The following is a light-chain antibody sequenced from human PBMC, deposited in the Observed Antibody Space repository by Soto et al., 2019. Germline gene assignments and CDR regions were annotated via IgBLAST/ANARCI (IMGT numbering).Light chain of an antibody. CDR3: SSYTRSSTVV. CDR2: DVT. Sequence: QSVLTQPASVSGSPGQSVTISCSGSSSDVGAYNYVSWYQRHPGKAPKLMIYDVTNRPSGVSNRFSGSKSGNTASLTISGLQAEDEADYFCSSYTRSSTVVFGGGTKLTVL. J-gene: IGLJ3*02. V-gene: IGLV2-14*01. CDR1: SSDVGAYNY.